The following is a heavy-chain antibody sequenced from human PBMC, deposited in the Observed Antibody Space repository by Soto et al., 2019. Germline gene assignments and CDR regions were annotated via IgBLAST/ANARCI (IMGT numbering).Heavy chain of an antibody. CDR1: GRSISSGGYY. CDR3: ARGNPEGVATIHFDY. Sequence: QVQLQESGPGLVKPSQTLSLTCTVSGRSISSGGYYWSWIRQHPGKGLEWIGYIYYSGSTYYNPSLKSLVTISVDTSKNQFSLKLSSVTAADTAVYYCARGNPEGVATIHFDYWGQGTLVTVSS. CDR2: IYYSGST. J-gene: IGHJ4*02. D-gene: IGHD5-12*01. V-gene: IGHV4-31*01.